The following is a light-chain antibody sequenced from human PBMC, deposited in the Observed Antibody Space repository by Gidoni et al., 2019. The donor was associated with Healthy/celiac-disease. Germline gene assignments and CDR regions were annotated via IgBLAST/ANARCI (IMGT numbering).Light chain of an antibody. J-gene: IGKJ2*01. CDR2: GAS. CDR3: QQYGSSPVYT. V-gene: IGKV3-20*01. CDR1: QSVSSSY. Sequence: EIVLTQSPGTLSLSPGERATISCRASQSVSSSYLAWYQQKPGQAPRLLIYGASSRATGIPDRFSGSGSGTDFTLTISRLEPEDFEVYYCQQYGSSPVYTFGQGTKLEIK.